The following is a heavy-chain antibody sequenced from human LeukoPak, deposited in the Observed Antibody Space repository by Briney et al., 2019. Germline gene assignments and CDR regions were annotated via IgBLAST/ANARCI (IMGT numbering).Heavy chain of an antibody. V-gene: IGHV3-64D*08. CDR2: LTNSXDYT. CDR1: XXXXXXYA. Sequence: PGGSLRLSCSAXXXXXXXYAMXXXXXXPGXXLQYVSALTNSXDYTXXAXSVKGRFTISRDNSKNTLYLQMSSLTEEDTAVYYXXKRGRTGDYAYDFWGQGTLVTVSS. CDR3: XKRGRTGDYAYDF. J-gene: IGHJ4*02. D-gene: IGHD4-17*01.